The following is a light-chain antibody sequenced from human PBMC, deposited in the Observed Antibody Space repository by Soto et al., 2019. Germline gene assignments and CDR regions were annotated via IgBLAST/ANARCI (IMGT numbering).Light chain of an antibody. CDR3: SSYTSSSTLDWV. J-gene: IGLJ3*02. V-gene: IGLV2-14*01. Sequence: QSVLTQPASVSGSPGQSITISCTGTSSDVGGYNYVSWYQRHPGKAPKLMIYEVSNRPSGVSNRFSGSKSGNTASLTISGLQAEDEADYYCSSYTSSSTLDWVFGGGTKLTVL. CDR2: EVS. CDR1: SSDVGGYNY.